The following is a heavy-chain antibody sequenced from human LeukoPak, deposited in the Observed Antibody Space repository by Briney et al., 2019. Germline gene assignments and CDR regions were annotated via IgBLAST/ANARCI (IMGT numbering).Heavy chain of an antibody. D-gene: IGHD2-15*01. CDR2: ISSSSSYI. Sequence: GGSLTLSCAASGFTFSSYSMNWVRQAPGKGLEWVSSISSSSSYIYYAGSVKGRFTISRDNAKNSLYLQMNSLRAEDTAVYYCARDPEVVVAAPNWFDPWGQGTLVTVSS. CDR1: GFTFSSYS. CDR3: ARDPEVVVAAPNWFDP. J-gene: IGHJ5*02. V-gene: IGHV3-21*01.